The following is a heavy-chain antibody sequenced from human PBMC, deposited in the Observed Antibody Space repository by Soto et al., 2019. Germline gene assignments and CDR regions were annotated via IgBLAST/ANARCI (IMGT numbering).Heavy chain of an antibody. D-gene: IGHD4-17*01. J-gene: IGHJ4*02. V-gene: IGHV4-39*01. CDR1: GGSISSSSYY. CDR2: IYYSGST. Sequence: QLQLQESGPGLVKPSETLSLTCTVSGGSISSSSYYWGWIRQPPGKGLEWIGSIYYSGSTYYNPSLKSRVTISVDTYKNKFYLKLSSVTAADTAVYYCASQRDTDTVTTVPYYFDYWGQGTLVTVSS. CDR3: ASQRDTDTVTTVPYYFDY.